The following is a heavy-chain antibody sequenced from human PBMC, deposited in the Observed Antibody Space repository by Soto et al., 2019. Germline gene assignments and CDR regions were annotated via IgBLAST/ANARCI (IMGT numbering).Heavy chain of an antibody. J-gene: IGHJ4*02. CDR1: GCSISSSSYY. CDR3: AANTYYYDSSGYYYWPQYYFDY. CDR2: IYYSGST. V-gene: IGHV4-39*01. Sequence: PSETLSLTCTVSGCSISSSSYYWGWIRQPPGKGLEWIGSIYYSGSTYYNPSLKSRVTISVDTSKNQFSLKLSSVTAADTAVYYCAANTYYYDSSGYYYWPQYYFDYWGQGTLVTVSS. D-gene: IGHD3-22*01.